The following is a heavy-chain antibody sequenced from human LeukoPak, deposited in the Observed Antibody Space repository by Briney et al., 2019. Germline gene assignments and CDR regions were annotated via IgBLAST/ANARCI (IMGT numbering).Heavy chain of an antibody. V-gene: IGHV3-23*01. CDR1: GFTFSSYA. CDR3: AKAPVTSCRGAYCYPFDS. CDR2: ISGSGGST. Sequence: GGSLRLSCAASGFTFSSYAMSWVRQAPGKGLEWVSDISGSGGSTYYADSVKGRFTISRDNSKNTLYLQMNSLRAEDAAVYFCAKAPVTSCRGAYCYPFDSWGQGTLVTVSS. D-gene: IGHD2-21*01. J-gene: IGHJ4*02.